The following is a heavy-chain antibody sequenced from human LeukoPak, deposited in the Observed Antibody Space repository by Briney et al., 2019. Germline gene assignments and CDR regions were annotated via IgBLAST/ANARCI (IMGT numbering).Heavy chain of an antibody. Sequence: ASVKVSCKASGYTLTSYGISWVRQAPGQGLEWMGWISAYNGNTNYAQKLQGRATMTTDTSTSTAYMELRSLRSDDTAVYYCARQVFSYYYMDGWGKGTTVTVSS. D-gene: IGHD2-21*01. CDR1: GYTLTSYG. CDR3: ARQVFSYYYMDG. CDR2: ISAYNGNT. V-gene: IGHV1-18*01. J-gene: IGHJ6*03.